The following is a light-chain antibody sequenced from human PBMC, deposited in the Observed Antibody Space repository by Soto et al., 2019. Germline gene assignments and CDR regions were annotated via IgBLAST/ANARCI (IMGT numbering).Light chain of an antibody. CDR3: SSYTSTRTYV. J-gene: IGLJ1*01. CDR1: SSDVGGYNF. Sequence: QSALTQPPSASGSPGQSVTISCTGTSSDVGGYNFVSWYQQHPGKAPKLIIYEVTKRPSGVPDRFSGSKSGNTAYLTVSGLQAEDEAEYYCSSYTSTRTYVFGTGTKLTVL. CDR2: EVT. V-gene: IGLV2-8*01.